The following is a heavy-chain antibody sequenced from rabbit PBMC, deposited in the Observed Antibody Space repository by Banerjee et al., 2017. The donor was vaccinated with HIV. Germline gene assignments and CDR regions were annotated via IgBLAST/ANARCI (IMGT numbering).Heavy chain of an antibody. Sequence: QEQLVESGGDLVQPEGSLTLTCKAFGFSFSSSYWICWVRQAPGKGLEWIACIYLGSSGSTYYATWVDGRFTISSHNAQNTLYLQLNSLTAADTATYFCARDNRLWGQGTLVTVS. J-gene: IGHJ4*01. CDR1: GFSFSSSYW. V-gene: IGHV1S45*01. CDR2: IYLGSSGST. CDR3: ARDNRL.